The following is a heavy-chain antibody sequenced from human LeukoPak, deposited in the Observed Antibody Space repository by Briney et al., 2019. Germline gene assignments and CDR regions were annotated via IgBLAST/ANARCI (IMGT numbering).Heavy chain of an antibody. D-gene: IGHD5-24*01. CDR2: VKKDGSEK. V-gene: IGHV3-7*03. CDR1: GFTFSNNW. Sequence: GGSLRLSCAASGFTFSNNWMTWVRQAPGKGLEWVASVKKDGSEKYHVDSVKGRFTISRDNAKNSLYLQMNSLRGEDTALYYCAKARLMAAPFYYYGMDVWGPGTTVTVSS. CDR3: AKARLMAAPFYYYGMDV. J-gene: IGHJ6*02.